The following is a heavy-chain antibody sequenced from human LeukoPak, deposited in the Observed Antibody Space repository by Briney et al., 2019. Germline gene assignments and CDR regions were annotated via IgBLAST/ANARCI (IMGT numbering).Heavy chain of an antibody. CDR3: AKGGASSSGYYYASPPPDYYGMDV. CDR1: GFTFSNYG. D-gene: IGHD3-22*01. Sequence: GRSLRLSCAASGFTFSNYGIHWVRQAPGKGLEWVAVISHDGSKKYYADSVKGRFTISRDNSKNMLYLQMYSLRADDTSVYYCAKGGASSSGYYYASPPPDYYGMDVWGQGTTVTVS. J-gene: IGHJ6*02. V-gene: IGHV3-30*18. CDR2: ISHDGSKK.